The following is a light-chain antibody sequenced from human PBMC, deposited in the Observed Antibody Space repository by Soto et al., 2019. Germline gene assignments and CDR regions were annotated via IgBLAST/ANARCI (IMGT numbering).Light chain of an antibody. CDR2: DVN. CDR1: SSDFGGYDH. J-gene: IGLJ1*01. Sequence: QSVLTQPRSVSGSPGQSVTISCSGTSSDFGGYDHVSWYQQHPGKSPKLMIYDVNKRPSGVPDRFSGSKSGNMASLTISGLLAEDEADYYCCSYAGTYTLFVFGTGTKLTVL. CDR3: CSYAGTYTLFV. V-gene: IGLV2-11*01.